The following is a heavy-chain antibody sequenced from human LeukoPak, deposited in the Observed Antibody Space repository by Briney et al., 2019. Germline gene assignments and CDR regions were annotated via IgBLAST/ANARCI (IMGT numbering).Heavy chain of an antibody. J-gene: IGHJ4*02. D-gene: IGHD2-2*01. Sequence: SVKVSCKASGGTFNSYAISWVRQAPGQGLEWMGGIIPIFGTANYAQKFQGRVTITADESTSTAYMELSSLRSEDTAVYYCARNTLGYCSSTSCPWRSYFDYWGQGTLVTVSS. CDR1: GGTFNSYA. V-gene: IGHV1-69*13. CDR3: ARNTLGYCSSTSCPWRSYFDY. CDR2: IIPIFGTA.